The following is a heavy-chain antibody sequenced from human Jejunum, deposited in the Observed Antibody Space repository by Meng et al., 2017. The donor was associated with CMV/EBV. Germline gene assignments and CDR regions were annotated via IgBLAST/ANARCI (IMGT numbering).Heavy chain of an antibody. CDR1: FDDYA. D-gene: IGHD3-10*01. CDR3: AKGSFYYGSGSYWYFDD. V-gene: IGHV3-43D*03. J-gene: IGHJ4*02. CDR2: NTWNGGNT. Sequence: FDDYAMQWVRQVPGKGLEWGSLNTWNGGNTDYADSVKGRFIISRDNSKNSLYLQMNSLRPEDTAFYYCAKGSFYYGSGSYWYFDDWGQGSLVTVSS.